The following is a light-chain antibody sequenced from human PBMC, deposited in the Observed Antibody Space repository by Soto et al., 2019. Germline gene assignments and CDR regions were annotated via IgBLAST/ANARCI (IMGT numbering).Light chain of an antibody. CDR3: MQGTHWHPIT. CDR1: QSLVYSDGNTY. V-gene: IGKV2-30*01. CDR2: KVS. J-gene: IGKJ5*01. Sequence: DVVVTQSPLSLPVTLGKASSISCRCSQSLVYSDGNTYLSWFQQRPGQSPRRLIYKVSNRDSGVPDRFSGSGSATDFTLKISRVQPPDVGAYYCMQGTHWHPITFGHGTRLEIK.